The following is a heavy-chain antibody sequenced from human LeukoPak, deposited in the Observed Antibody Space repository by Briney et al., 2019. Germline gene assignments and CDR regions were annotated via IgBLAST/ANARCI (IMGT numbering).Heavy chain of an antibody. Sequence: SGTLSLTCTVSGGSISSYYWSWIRQPPGKGLEWIGYIYYSGSTNYNPSLKSRVTISVDTSKNQFSLKLSSVTAADTAVYYCARDQVWRDGYNFPGAFDIWGQGTMVTVSS. CDR1: GGSISSYY. CDR3: ARDQVWRDGYNFPGAFDI. CDR2: IYYSGST. D-gene: IGHD5-24*01. J-gene: IGHJ3*02. V-gene: IGHV4-59*01.